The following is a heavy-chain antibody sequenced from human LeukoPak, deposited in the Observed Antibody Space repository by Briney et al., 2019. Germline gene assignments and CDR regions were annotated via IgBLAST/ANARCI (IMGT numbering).Heavy chain of an antibody. CDR2: ITSSSYI. CDR3: ARDRDYDYVWGSYRPDYFDY. CDR1: GFTFSSYT. V-gene: IGHV3-21*01. D-gene: IGHD3-16*02. J-gene: IGHJ4*02. Sequence: GGYLRLSCAASGFTFSSYTINWVRQAPGKGLEWASSITSSSYIYYADSVKGRFTISRDNAKNSLYLQMNSLRAEDTAVYYCARDRDYDYVWGSYRPDYFDYWGQGTLVTVSS.